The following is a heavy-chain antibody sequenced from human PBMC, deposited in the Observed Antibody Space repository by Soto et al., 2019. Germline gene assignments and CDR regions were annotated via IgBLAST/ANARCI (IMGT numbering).Heavy chain of an antibody. CDR3: ARNVAATGYYYYGMDV. Sequence: EESLSICCKVYGYSFTSYWIVWVRQMPGKGLEWMGIIYPGDSDTRYSPSFQGQVTISADKSISTAYLQWSSLKASDTSMYYCARNVAATGYYYYGMDVWGQGTTVTVSS. D-gene: IGHD6-19*01. V-gene: IGHV5-51*01. CDR2: IYPGDSDT. CDR1: GYSFTSYW. J-gene: IGHJ6*01.